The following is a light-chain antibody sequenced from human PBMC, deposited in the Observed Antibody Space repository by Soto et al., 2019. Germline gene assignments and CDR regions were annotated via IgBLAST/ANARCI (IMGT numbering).Light chain of an antibody. J-gene: IGLJ3*02. V-gene: IGLV7-46*01. Sequence: QAVVTQEPSLTVSPGGTVTLTCGSSAGAVTSGQYPFWFQQKPDQAPKTLIYDTSRRHSWTPARFSGSLLGGKAALTLSGTQPEDEAEYYCLLSYNGVQVFGGGTQLTVL. CDR2: DTS. CDR1: AGAVTSGQY. CDR3: LLSYNGVQV.